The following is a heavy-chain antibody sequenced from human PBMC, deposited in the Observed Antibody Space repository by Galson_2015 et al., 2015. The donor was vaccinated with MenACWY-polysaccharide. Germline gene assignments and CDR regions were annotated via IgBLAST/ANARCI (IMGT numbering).Heavy chain of an antibody. CDR3: AHRRGVNNGWLS. V-gene: IGHV2-5*02. D-gene: IGHD3-10*01. Sequence: PALVKPTQTLTLTCSFSGFSLSTSGVGVAWIRRPPGKALEWLAVFYWGGAKGHSPSLESGPPFTMANPKAQVVLTMTNMDPVDTATYYCAHRRGVNNGWLSWGQGILVTVSS. J-gene: IGHJ4*02. CDR2: FYWGGAK. CDR1: GFSLSTSGVG.